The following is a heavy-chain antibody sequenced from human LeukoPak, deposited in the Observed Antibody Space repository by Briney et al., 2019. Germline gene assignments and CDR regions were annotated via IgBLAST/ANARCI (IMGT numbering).Heavy chain of an antibody. J-gene: IGHJ4*02. CDR2: INSEGSIT. Sequence: GGSLRLSCAASGFTFSSHWMHWVRQAPGKGLVWVSRINSEGSITSYADSVKGRFTISRDNAKDTLYLQMNSLRAEDAAVYYCASPMWDTAIHDYWGQGTLVTVSS. D-gene: IGHD5-18*01. CDR1: GFTFSSHW. V-gene: IGHV3-74*01. CDR3: ASPMWDTAIHDY.